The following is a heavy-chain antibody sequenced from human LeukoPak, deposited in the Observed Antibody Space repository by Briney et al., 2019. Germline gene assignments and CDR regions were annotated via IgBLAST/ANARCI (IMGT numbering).Heavy chain of an antibody. D-gene: IGHD2-15*01. V-gene: IGHV1-69*05. Sequence: SVKVSCKASGGTFSSYAISWVRQAPGQGLEWMGGIIPIFGTANYAQKFQGRVTITTDESTSTAYMELSSLRSEDTAVYYCATYCSGGSCYDFDYWGEGTLVTVSS. CDR2: IIPIFGTA. J-gene: IGHJ4*02. CDR3: ATYCSGGSCYDFDY. CDR1: GGTFSSYA.